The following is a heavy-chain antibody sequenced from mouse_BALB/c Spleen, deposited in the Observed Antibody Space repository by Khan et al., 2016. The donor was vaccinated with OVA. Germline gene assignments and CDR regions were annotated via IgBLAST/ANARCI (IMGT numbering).Heavy chain of an antibody. J-gene: IGHJ3*01. D-gene: IGHD1-1*01. CDR2: IYPGSGST. V-gene: IGHV1-77*01. Sequence: VQLQESGPELVKPVASVKMSCKASGYTFTDYVINWVKQRTGQGLEWIGDIYPGSGSTYYNEKFKGKAKLTADKSSNTAYMQLSSLTFEDSAVYFCARGGYSVFAYWGQGTLVTVSA. CDR1: GYTFTDYV. CDR3: ARGGYSVFAY.